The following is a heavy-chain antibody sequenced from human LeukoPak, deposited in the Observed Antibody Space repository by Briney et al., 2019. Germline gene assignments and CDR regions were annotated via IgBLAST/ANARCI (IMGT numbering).Heavy chain of an antibody. J-gene: IGHJ3*02. CDR1: GFTFSSYD. Sequence: PGGSLRLSCAASGFTFSSYDMHWVRQATGKGLEWVSGIGTAGDTYYPGSVKGRFTISRENAKNSLFLQMNSLRAGVTAVYYCARVGKGSAFDIWGQGTMVAVSS. D-gene: IGHD3-10*01. CDR2: IGTAGDT. V-gene: IGHV3-13*04. CDR3: ARVGKGSAFDI.